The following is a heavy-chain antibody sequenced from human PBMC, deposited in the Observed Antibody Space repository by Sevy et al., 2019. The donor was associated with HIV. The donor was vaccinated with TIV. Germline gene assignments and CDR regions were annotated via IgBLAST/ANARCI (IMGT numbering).Heavy chain of an antibody. CDR3: ARDSESSAWDAFDI. V-gene: IGHV1-24*01. CDR1: GYSVSDLS. D-gene: IGHD6-19*01. Sequence: ASVKVSCKVSGYSVSDLSIHWVRQAPGKGLEWMGGYDPEDGETIYAQKFQGRVTMTEDTSTDTAYMELRSLRSDDTAVYYCARDSESSAWDAFDIWGQGTMVTVSS. CDR2: YDPEDGET. J-gene: IGHJ3*02.